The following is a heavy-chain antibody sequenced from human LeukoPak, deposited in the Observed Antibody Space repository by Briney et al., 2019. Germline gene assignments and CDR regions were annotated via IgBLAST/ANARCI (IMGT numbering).Heavy chain of an antibody. CDR1: GFTFSSYG. Sequence: PGRSLRLSCAASGFTFSSYGMHWVRQAPGKGLEWVAVISYDGSNKYYADSVKGRFTISRDNSKNTLYLQMNSLRAEDTAVYYCAKFNYGSGSRGDYWGQGTLVTVSS. D-gene: IGHD3-10*01. CDR3: AKFNYGSGSRGDY. J-gene: IGHJ4*02. V-gene: IGHV3-30*18. CDR2: ISYDGSNK.